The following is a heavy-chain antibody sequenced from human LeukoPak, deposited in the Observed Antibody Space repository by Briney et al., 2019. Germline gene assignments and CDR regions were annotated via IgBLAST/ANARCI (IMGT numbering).Heavy chain of an antibody. CDR1: GGSISSSSYY. Sequence: SETLSLTCTVSGGSISSSSYYWSWIRQPPGKGLEWIGEINHSGSTNYNPSLKSRVTISVDTSKNQFSLKLSSVTAADTAVYYCARHAATRPRTFFDYWGQGTLVTVSS. CDR3: ARHAATRPRTFFDY. D-gene: IGHD6-25*01. CDR2: INHSGST. V-gene: IGHV4-39*01. J-gene: IGHJ4*02.